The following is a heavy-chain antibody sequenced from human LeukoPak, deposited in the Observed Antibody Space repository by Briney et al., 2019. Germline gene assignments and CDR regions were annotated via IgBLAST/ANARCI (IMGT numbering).Heavy chain of an antibody. Sequence: SETLSLTCTVSGGSISSYYWSWIRQPPGKGLEWIGYIYYSGSTNYNPSLKSRVTISVDTSKNQFSLKLSSVTAADTAVYYCARGSVVVPAAMELDYWGQGTLVTVSS. D-gene: IGHD2-2*01. CDR2: IYYSGST. J-gene: IGHJ4*02. CDR3: ARGSVVVPAAMELDY. V-gene: IGHV4-59*01. CDR1: GGSISSYY.